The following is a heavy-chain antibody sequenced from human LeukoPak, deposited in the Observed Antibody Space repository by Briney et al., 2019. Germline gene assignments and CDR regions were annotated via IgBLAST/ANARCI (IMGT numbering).Heavy chain of an antibody. CDR2: IYSGGST. J-gene: IGHJ4*02. Sequence: GGSLRLSCAASGFTVSSNYMSWVRQAPGKGLEWVSVIYSGGSTYYADSVKGRFTISRDNSKNTLYLQMNSLRAEDTAVYYCASRAYSSSWYGLAYWGQGTLVTVSS. D-gene: IGHD6-13*01. V-gene: IGHV3-53*01. CDR1: GFTVSSNY. CDR3: ASRAYSSSWYGLAY.